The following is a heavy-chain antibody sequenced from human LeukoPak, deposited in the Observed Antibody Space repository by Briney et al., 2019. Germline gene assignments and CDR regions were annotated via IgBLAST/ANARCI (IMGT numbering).Heavy chain of an antibody. CDR2: IRSKGYGWTA. J-gene: IGHJ4*02. CDR1: GFTFGDYS. D-gene: IGHD3-9*01. V-gene: IGHV3-49*03. Sequence: GGSLRLSCTTSGFTFGDYSMSWFRQAPGKGLEWVGFIRSKGYGWTAEYAASVKGRITISRDDSNSIAYLQMDSLKTEDTAVYYCTREIRYFDWFQADYWGQGTLVTVSS. CDR3: TREIRYFDWFQADY.